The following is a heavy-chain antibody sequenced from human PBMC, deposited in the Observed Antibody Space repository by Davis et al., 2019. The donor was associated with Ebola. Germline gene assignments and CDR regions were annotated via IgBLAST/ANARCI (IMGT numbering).Heavy chain of an antibody. J-gene: IGHJ6*02. CDR2: ISGSGGST. Sequence: GSSLKISCAASGFTFSSYAMSWVRQAPGKGLEWVSAISGSGGSTYYADSVKGRFTISRDNAKNSLYLQMNSLRAEDTAVYYCARVRSAYYDFWSGYPRVSGMDVWGQGTTVTVSS. CDR3: ARVRSAYYDFWSGYPRVSGMDV. D-gene: IGHD3-3*01. V-gene: IGHV3-23*01. CDR1: GFTFSSYA.